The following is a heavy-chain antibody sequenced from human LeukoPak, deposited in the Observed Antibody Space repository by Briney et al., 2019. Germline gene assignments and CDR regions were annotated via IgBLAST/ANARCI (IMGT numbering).Heavy chain of an antibody. V-gene: IGHV3-30*02. J-gene: IGHJ4*02. D-gene: IGHD3-3*01. CDR2: IRYDGSNK. CDR3: AKDPRLGITIFEVSRFPFDY. Sequence: PGGSLRLSCAASGFTFSSYGVHWVRQAPGKGLEWVAFIRYDGSNKYYADSVKGRFTISRDNSKNTLYLQMNSLRAEDTAVYYCAKDPRLGITIFEVSRFPFDYWGQGTLVTVSS. CDR1: GFTFSSYG.